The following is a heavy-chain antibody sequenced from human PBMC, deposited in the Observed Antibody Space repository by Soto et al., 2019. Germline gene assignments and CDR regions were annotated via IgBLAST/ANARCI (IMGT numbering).Heavy chain of an antibody. V-gene: IGHV3-30*03. CDR2: ISHDGSKK. D-gene: IGHD3-22*01. CDR1: GFTFSSYG. J-gene: IGHJ4*02. CDR3: MSYLSYYYDRSGYRPTYYFDY. Sequence: PGGSLRLSCAASGFTFSSYGIHWVRQAPGKGLEWEAVISHDGSKKYYADSVKGRFTISRDNSKNTLYLQMNSLRAEYTAVYYCMSYLSYYYDRSGYRPTYYFDYWGQGTLVTVSS.